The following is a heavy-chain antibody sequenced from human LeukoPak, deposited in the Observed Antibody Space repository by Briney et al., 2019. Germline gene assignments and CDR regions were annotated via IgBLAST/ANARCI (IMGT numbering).Heavy chain of an antibody. Sequence: GGSLRLSCAASGFTFSSYEMNWVRQAPGKGLEWVSYISSSGITIYYTDSVKGRFTISRDNAKNSLYLQMNSLRAEDTAVYYCARGPSGSYGVYFDYWGQGTLATVSS. J-gene: IGHJ4*02. CDR1: GFTFSSYE. D-gene: IGHD1-26*01. CDR2: ISSSGITI. CDR3: ARGPSGSYGVYFDY. V-gene: IGHV3-48*03.